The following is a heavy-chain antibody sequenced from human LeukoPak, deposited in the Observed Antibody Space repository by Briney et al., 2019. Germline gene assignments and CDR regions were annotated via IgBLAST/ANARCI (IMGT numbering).Heavy chain of an antibody. CDR1: VCSITHYA. V-gene: IGHV1-69*06. CDR2: ITPLLDST. Sequence: GASVKVSFKFSVCSITHYAISWVRQAPGQGLDWMGRITPLLDSTNYAPKFQGRVTITADKSTKTAFIELSSLTSEDTAMYFCTRLVAGGFDSWGQGSLVTVSS. J-gene: IGHJ4*02. D-gene: IGHD2-15*01. CDR3: TRLVAGGFDS.